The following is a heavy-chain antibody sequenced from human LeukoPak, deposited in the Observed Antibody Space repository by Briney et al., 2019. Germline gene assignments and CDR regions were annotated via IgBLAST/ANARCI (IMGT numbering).Heavy chain of an antibody. CDR2: ISYDGSNK. D-gene: IGHD3-9*01. J-gene: IGHJ4*02. V-gene: IGHV3-30*03. CDR1: GFTFSSYG. CDR3: ARVGGYDILTGFDY. Sequence: PGGSLRLSCAASGFTFSSYGMHWVRQAPGKGLEWVAVISYDGSNKYYADSVKGRFTISRDNSKNTLYLQMNSLRAEDTAVYYCARVGGYDILTGFDYWGQGTLVTVSS.